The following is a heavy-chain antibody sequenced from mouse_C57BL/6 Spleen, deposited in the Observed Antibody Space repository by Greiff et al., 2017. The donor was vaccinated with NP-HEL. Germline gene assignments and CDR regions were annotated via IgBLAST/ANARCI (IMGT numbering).Heavy chain of an antibody. Sequence: VQLKQSGAELVRPGASVKLSCTASGFNIKDDYMHWVKQRPEQGLEWIGWIDPENGDTEYASKFQGKATITADTSSNTAYLQLSSLTSEDTAVYYCTPLLLRNSAYWGQGTLVTVSA. CDR2: IDPENGDT. V-gene: IGHV14-4*01. J-gene: IGHJ3*01. CDR1: GFNIKDDY. CDR3: TPLLLRNSAY. D-gene: IGHD1-1*01.